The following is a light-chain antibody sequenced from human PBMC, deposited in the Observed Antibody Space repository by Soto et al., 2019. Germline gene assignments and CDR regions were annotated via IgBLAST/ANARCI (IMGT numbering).Light chain of an antibody. J-gene: IGLJ1*01. CDR2: EVS. Sequence: QSALTQPPSVSGSTGQAVTISCTGTSSDVGSYNRVSWYQQPPGTAPKLMIYEVSNRPSGVPDRFSGSKSGNTASLTISGLQAEDEADYYCSSYTSSSTSLYVFGTGTKVTVL. V-gene: IGLV2-18*02. CDR3: SSYTSSSTSLYV. CDR1: SSDVGSYNR.